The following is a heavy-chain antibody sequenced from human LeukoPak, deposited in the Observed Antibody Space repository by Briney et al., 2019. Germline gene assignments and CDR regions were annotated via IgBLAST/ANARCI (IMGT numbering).Heavy chain of an antibody. CDR1: GFTVSNYY. V-gene: IGHV3-21*01. CDR2: ISSGSTNI. J-gene: IGHJ6*02. D-gene: IGHD5-12*01. Sequence: GGSLRLSFAASGFTVSNYYMNWGRQAPGKGLEWVSFISSGSTNIYYADSVRGRFIISRDNAKKSLYLQMDSLRAEDTAMYYCARDKIVATSSYFYGMDVWGQGTTVTVSS. CDR3: ARDKIVATSSYFYGMDV.